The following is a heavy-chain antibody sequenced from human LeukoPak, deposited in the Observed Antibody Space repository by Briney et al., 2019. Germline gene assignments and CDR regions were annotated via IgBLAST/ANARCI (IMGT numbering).Heavy chain of an antibody. CDR2: IYHVGST. V-gene: IGHV4-30-2*01. J-gene: IGHJ3*02. D-gene: IGHD3-22*01. CDR3: ARAYYYDSSGYYWDAFDI. Sequence: SETLSLTCAVSGGSISSGGYSWNWIRQPPGKGLEWIGYIYHVGSTYYTPSLKSRVTISVDRSKNHFSLKLRSVTAADTAVYYCARAYYYDSSGYYWDAFDIWGQGTMVTVSS. CDR1: GGSISSGGYS.